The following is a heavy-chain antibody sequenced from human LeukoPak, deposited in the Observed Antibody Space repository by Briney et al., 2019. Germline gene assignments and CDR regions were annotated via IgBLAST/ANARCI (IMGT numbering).Heavy chain of an antibody. D-gene: IGHD1-26*01. CDR1: GFTFSSYW. J-gene: IGHJ4*02. CDR3: AKGLMGATPYYFDY. CDR2: INTDGSST. Sequence: GGSLRLSCAASGFTFSSYWMHWVRQAPGKGLVWVSRINTDGSSTTYADSVKGRFTNSRDNAKNTLYLQMNSLRADDTAVYYCAKGLMGATPYYFDYWGQGTLVTVSS. V-gene: IGHV3-74*01.